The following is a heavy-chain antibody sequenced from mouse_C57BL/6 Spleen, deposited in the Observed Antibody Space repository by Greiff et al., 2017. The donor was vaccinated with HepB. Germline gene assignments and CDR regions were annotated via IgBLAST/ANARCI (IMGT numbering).Heavy chain of an antibody. J-gene: IGHJ1*03. Sequence: VQLQQSGAELARPGASVKLSCKASGYTFTSYGISWVKQRTGQGLEWIGEIYPRSGNTYYNEKFKGKATLTADKSSSTAYMKLRSLTSEDSAVYFCARGGYYYGSSLHWYFDVWGTGTTVTVSS. CDR2: IYPRSGNT. D-gene: IGHD1-1*01. CDR3: ARGGYYYGSSLHWYFDV. CDR1: GYTFTSYG. V-gene: IGHV1-81*01.